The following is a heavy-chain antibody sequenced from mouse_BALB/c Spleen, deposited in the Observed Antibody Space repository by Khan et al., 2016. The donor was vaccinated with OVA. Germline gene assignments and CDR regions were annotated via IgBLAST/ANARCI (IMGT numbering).Heavy chain of an antibody. D-gene: IGHD2-12*01. V-gene: IGHV1-26*01. CDR2: VNPNTGGT. J-gene: IGHJ3*01. CDR1: GYSFTLYY. CDR3: ARGDDFFAY. Sequence: EVQLQQSGPDLVKPGASVKISCKASGYSFTLYYMTWVRQSHGKSLEWIGRVNPNTGGTDYNQDFKGKAILTVDKSSNTAYMEFRSLTSEDSAGYYCARGDDFFAYWGQGTLVTVSA.